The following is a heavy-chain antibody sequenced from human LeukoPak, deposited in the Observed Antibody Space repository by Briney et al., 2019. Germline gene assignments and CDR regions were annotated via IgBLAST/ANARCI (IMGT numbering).Heavy chain of an antibody. J-gene: IGHJ4*02. CDR1: GGSISSSSYF. CDR2: IYYSGST. Sequence: SETLSLTCTASGGSISSSSYFWGWIRQPPGKGLEWIGTIYYSGSTYSNPSLTSRVTISVDTSKNQFSLKLSSVTAADTAVYYCARRASDYYYFDYWGQGTLVTVSS. V-gene: IGHV4-39*07. CDR3: ARRASDYYYFDY. D-gene: IGHD3-22*01.